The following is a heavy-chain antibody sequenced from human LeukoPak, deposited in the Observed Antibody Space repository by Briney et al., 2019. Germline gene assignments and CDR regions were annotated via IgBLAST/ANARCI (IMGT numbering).Heavy chain of an antibody. Sequence: GGSLRLSCAASAFIFKNYAMHWVRQPPGKGLEWVAVISYHGSNQYYIDSVKGRFTISGDNSKDTVYLQMNSLRPDDTAVYYCAKGFSAGTMDYWGQGTLVTVSS. J-gene: IGHJ4*02. D-gene: IGHD1-1*01. CDR3: AKGFSAGTMDY. V-gene: IGHV3-30*18. CDR1: AFIFKNYA. CDR2: ISYHGSNQ.